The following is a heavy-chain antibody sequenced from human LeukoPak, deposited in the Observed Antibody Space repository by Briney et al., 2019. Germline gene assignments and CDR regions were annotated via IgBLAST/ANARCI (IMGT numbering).Heavy chain of an antibody. V-gene: IGHV4-59*08. CDR1: GGSFSGYY. J-gene: IGHJ4*02. CDR3: ARHDYSNYGYFDY. Sequence: SETLSLTCAVYGGSFSGYYWSWIRQPPGKGLEWIGYIYYSGSTNYNPSLKSRVTISVDTSKNQFSLKLSSVTAADTAVYYCARHDYSNYGYFDYWGQGTLVTVSS. D-gene: IGHD4-4*01. CDR2: IYYSGST.